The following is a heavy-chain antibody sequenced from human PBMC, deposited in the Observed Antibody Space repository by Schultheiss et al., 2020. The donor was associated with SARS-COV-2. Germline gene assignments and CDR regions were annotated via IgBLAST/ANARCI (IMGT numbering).Heavy chain of an antibody. CDR3: ARVVSCSSTSCYTGLWFDP. D-gene: IGHD2-2*02. Sequence: SETLSLTCAVYGGSFSGYYWSWIRQPAGKGLEWIGRIYTSGSTNYNPSLKSRVTISVDTSKNQFSLKLSSVTAADTAVYYCARVVSCSSTSCYTGLWFDPWGQGTLVTVSS. J-gene: IGHJ5*02. V-gene: IGHV4-59*10. CDR1: GGSFSGYY. CDR2: IYTSGST.